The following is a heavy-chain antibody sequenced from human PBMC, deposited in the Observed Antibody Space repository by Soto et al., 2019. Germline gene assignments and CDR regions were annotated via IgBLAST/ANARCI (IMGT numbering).Heavy chain of an antibody. Sequence: GGSLRLSCAASGFTFSSYAMSWVRQAPGKGLEWVSAISGSGGSTYYADSVKGRFTISRDNSKNTLYLQMNSLRAEDTAVYYCAKDAPDIVVVVAATAGDYFDYWGQGTLVTVSS. CDR2: ISGSGGST. CDR1: GFTFSSYA. V-gene: IGHV3-23*01. CDR3: AKDAPDIVVVVAATAGDYFDY. D-gene: IGHD2-15*01. J-gene: IGHJ4*02.